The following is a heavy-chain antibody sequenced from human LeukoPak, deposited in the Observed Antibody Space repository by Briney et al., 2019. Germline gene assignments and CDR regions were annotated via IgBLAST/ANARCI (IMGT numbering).Heavy chain of an antibody. Sequence: SVKVSCKASGGTFSSYAISWVRQAPGQGLEWRGGIIPILGTANYAQKFQGRVTLTADESTSPAYMELSSLRSEDTAVYYCARVESIVVVITDYYYYGMDVWGQGATVTVSS. J-gene: IGHJ6*02. CDR1: GGTFSSYA. CDR3: ARVESIVVVITDYYYYGMDV. D-gene: IGHD3-22*01. CDR2: IIPILGTA. V-gene: IGHV1-69*13.